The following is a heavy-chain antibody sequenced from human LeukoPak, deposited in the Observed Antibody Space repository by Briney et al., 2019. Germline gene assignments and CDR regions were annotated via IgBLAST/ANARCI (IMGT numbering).Heavy chain of an antibody. Sequence: PGGSLRLSCAASGFTFRNASMSWVRQAPGKGLEWVGRIKSKTDGGTTDYAAPVKGRFTFSRDDSKNTLYLQMNSLTTEDTAVYFCVHRDTNMVRVDYWGQGTLVTVSS. CDR3: VHRDTNMVRVDY. V-gene: IGHV3-15*01. CDR2: IKSKTDGGTT. CDR1: GFTFRNAS. D-gene: IGHD5-18*01. J-gene: IGHJ4*02.